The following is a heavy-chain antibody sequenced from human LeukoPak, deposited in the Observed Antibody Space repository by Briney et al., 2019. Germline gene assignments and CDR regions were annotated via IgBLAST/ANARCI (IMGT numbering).Heavy chain of an antibody. CDR3: ARGFYGSGSYWVVARSYYYYMDV. J-gene: IGHJ6*03. Sequence: ASVKVSCKASGYTFTSYGISWVRQAPGQGLEWMGWMNPNSGNTGYAQKFQGRVTMTRNTSISTAYMELSSLRSEDTAVYYCARGFYGSGSYWVVARSYYYYMDVWGKGTTVTISS. CDR2: MNPNSGNT. CDR1: GYTFTSYG. D-gene: IGHD3-10*01. V-gene: IGHV1-8*02.